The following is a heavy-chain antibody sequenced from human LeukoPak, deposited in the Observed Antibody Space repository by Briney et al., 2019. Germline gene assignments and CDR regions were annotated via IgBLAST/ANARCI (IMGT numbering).Heavy chain of an antibody. CDR1: GYTFTGDY. J-gene: IGHJ4*02. V-gene: IGHV1-46*01. D-gene: IGHD3-22*01. Sequence: GAAVKVSCKASGYTFTGDYIHWVRQAPGQGLEWMEIINPSGGSTSYAQKFQGGVTMTRDTSTSTVYMELSSLRSEDTAVYYCANQKGVGVTPSLDYWGQGTLVTVSS. CDR3: ANQKGVGVTPSLDY. CDR2: INPSGGST.